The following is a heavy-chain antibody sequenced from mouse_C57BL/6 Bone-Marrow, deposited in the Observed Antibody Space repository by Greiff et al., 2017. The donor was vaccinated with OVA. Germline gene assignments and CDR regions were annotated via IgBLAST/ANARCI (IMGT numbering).Heavy chain of an antibody. CDR2: ISDGGSYT. D-gene: IGHD1-1*01. CDR1: GFTFSSYA. CDR3: ARDATVVHFDY. J-gene: IGHJ2*01. Sequence: EVQGVESGGGLVKPGGSLKLSCAASGFTFSSYAMSWVRQTPEKRLEWVATISDGGSYTYYPDNVKGRFTISRDNAKNNLYLQMSHRKSEDTAMYYCARDATVVHFDYWGQGTTLTVSS. V-gene: IGHV5-4*01.